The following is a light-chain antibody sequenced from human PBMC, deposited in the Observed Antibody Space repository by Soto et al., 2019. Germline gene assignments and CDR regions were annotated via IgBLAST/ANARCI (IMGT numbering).Light chain of an antibody. J-gene: IGKJ5*01. V-gene: IGKV3-11*01. CDR2: DAS. CDR3: QHGTNWTPT. Sequence: EMVLTQSPAPLSLSPGERAPLSCRASRTVRKYLVWYPQKPGQAPRLLIYDASTRASGIPARFSGSGSGKDFSLTISSLEAEDSAVDYGQHGTNWTPTFGQGTRLEI. CDR1: RTVRKY.